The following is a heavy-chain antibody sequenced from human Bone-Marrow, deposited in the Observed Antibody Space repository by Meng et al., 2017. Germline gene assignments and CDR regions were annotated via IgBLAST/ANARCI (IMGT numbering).Heavy chain of an antibody. Sequence: SETLSLTCAVYGGSFSRYYWTWIRQPPGKGLEWIGEIYHSGGTNYNPSLKSRVSISVYTSKNQFSLKLSSVTAADTAVYYCARGEGRQQLIRRPRFDPWGPGTLVTGAS. D-gene: IGHD6-13*01. CDR3: ARGEGRQQLIRRPRFDP. J-gene: IGHJ5*02. CDR1: GGSFSRYY. V-gene: IGHV4-34*01. CDR2: IYHSGGT.